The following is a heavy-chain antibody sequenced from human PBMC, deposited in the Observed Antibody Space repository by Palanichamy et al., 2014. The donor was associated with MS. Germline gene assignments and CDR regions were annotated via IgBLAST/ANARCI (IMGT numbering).Heavy chain of an antibody. J-gene: IGHJ6*02. CDR2: INHSGST. V-gene: IGHV4-34*01. CDR1: GGSFSGYF. CDR3: ARMSTYYFYAMDV. D-gene: IGHD5/OR15-5a*01. Sequence: QVQLQQWGAGLLKPSATLSLTCAVQGGSFSGYFWSWICQPPGKGLEWIGEINHSGSTDYNPSLKSRVSMSVDTSKNQFSLKLTSVTAADTAVYYCARMSTYYFYAMDVWGQGTTVTVSS.